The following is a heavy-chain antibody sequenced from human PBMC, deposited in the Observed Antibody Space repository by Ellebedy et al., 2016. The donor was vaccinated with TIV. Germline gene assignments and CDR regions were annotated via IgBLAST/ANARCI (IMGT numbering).Heavy chain of an antibody. Sequence: PGGSLRLSCAASGFTFSSYWMHWVRQAPGKGLVWVSRINSVGSSTTYADSVKGRFTISRDNAKNTLYLQMNSLRAEDTAVYFCARPLNYYDSSGYLYGMDVWGQGTTVTVSS. D-gene: IGHD3-22*01. CDR3: ARPLNYYDSSGYLYGMDV. CDR2: INSVGSST. CDR1: GFTFSSYW. J-gene: IGHJ6*02. V-gene: IGHV3-74*01.